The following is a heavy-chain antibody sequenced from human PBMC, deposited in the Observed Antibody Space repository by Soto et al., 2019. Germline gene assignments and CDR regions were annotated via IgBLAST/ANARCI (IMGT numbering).Heavy chain of an antibody. Sequence: PGGSLRLSCAASGFTFSSYAMSWVRQAPGKGLEWVSAISGSGGSTYYADSVKGRFTISRDNSKNTLYLQMNSLRAEDTAVYYRAKEGGSYAYYYYGMDVWGQGTTVTVSS. D-gene: IGHD3-16*01. CDR2: ISGSGGST. CDR3: AKEGGSYAYYYYGMDV. CDR1: GFTFSSYA. V-gene: IGHV3-23*01. J-gene: IGHJ6*02.